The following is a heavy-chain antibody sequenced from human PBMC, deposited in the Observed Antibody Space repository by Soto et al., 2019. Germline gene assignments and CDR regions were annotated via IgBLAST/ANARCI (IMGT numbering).Heavy chain of an antibody. CDR1: GFTFSSYA. Sequence: GGSLRLSCVASGFTFSSYAMSWVRQAPGKGLEWVSTISGSGGSTYYADSVKGRFTISRDNSKNTLYLEMNSLRAEDTAVYYCAKDPVYYGSGSYHDYWGQGTLVTVSS. V-gene: IGHV3-23*01. D-gene: IGHD3-10*01. J-gene: IGHJ4*02. CDR3: AKDPVYYGSGSYHDY. CDR2: ISGSGGST.